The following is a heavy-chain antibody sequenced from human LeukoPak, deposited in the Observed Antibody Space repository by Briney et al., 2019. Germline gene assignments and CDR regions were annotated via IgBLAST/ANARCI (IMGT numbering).Heavy chain of an antibody. CDR3: ARGRSYSDTSGYLHYYFDY. CDR2: INPSDTNT. V-gene: IGHV1-46*01. J-gene: IGHJ4*02. CDR1: GYTFTSYY. Sequence: ASVKVSCKASGYTFTSYYMHWVRQAPGQGLEWMGIINPSDTNTGYAQKFQGRVTMTRDTSTSTVYMELSSLRSEDTAVYYCARGRSYSDTSGYLHYYFDYWGQGTLVTVSS. D-gene: IGHD3-22*01.